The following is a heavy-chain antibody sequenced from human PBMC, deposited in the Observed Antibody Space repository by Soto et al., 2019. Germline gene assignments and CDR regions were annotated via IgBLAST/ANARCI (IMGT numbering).Heavy chain of an antibody. Sequence: GGSLRLSCAASGFTFSGSAMHWVRQASGKGLEWVGRIRSKANSYATAYAASVKGRFTISRDDSKNTAYLQMNSLKTEDTAVYYCTRDYYDSSGYPDAFDIWGQGTMVTVSS. CDR2: IRSKANSYAT. CDR3: TRDYYDSSGYPDAFDI. V-gene: IGHV3-73*01. CDR1: GFTFSGSA. J-gene: IGHJ3*02. D-gene: IGHD3-22*01.